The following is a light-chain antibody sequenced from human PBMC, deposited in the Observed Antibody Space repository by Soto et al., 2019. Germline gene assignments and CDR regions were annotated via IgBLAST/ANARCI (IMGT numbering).Light chain of an antibody. CDR2: KAS. J-gene: IGKJ4*01. CDR1: QSMSNW. CDR3: QQYNGFPLT. V-gene: IGKV1-5*03. Sequence: DIQMTQSPSTLSASVGDRVTITCRASQSMSNWLAWYQQKPGKAPKLLISKASNLQSGVPSRFSGGGSGTEFTLIISSLQPGDFATYHCQQYNGFPLTFGGGTKVEIK.